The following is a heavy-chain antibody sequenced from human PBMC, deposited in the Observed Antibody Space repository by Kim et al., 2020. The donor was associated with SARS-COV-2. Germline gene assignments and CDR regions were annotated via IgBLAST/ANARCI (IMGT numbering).Heavy chain of an antibody. Sequence: GGSLRLSCAASGFTFSSYSMNWVRQAPGKGLEWVSSITSSSYIDYADSVKGRFTISRDNAKNSLYLQMNSLRAEDTAVYYCARDTYPLLYGHGGMCFDYWGQGTLVTVSS. CDR3: ARDTYPLLYGHGGMCFDY. J-gene: IGHJ4*02. CDR2: ITSSSYI. V-gene: IGHV3-21*06. D-gene: IGHD2-2*02. CDR1: GFTFSSYS.